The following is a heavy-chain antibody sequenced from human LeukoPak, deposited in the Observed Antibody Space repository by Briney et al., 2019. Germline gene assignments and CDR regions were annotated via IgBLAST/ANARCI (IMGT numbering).Heavy chain of an antibody. CDR3: ARDWGSGWYFDY. V-gene: IGHV3-23*01. J-gene: IGHJ4*02. CDR1: GITFTTHA. D-gene: IGHD6-19*01. Sequence: GESLKISCAASGITFTTHAMNWVRQAPGKGLEWVSVISSRGGSTYYADSVKGRFTISRDNSKNTLYLQMNSLRVEDTAVYYCARDWGSGWYFDYWGQGTLVTVSS. CDR2: ISSRGGST.